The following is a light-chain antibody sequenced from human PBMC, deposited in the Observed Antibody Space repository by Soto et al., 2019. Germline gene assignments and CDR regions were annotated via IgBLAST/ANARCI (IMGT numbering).Light chain of an antibody. CDR2: DAS. J-gene: IGKJ5*01. CDR3: QQFDNRPPVT. Sequence: EIVMTQSPATLSVPPGERATLSCRASQSVNSNLAWYQQKPGQAPTLLIYDASTRATGIPARFSGSGSGTEFTLTISSLQSEDFAVYYCQQFDNRPPVTFGQGTRLEIK. V-gene: IGKV3-15*01. CDR1: QSVNSN.